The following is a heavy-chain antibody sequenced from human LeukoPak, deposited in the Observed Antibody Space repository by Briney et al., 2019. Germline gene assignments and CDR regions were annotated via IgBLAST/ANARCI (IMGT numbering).Heavy chain of an antibody. Sequence: SETLSLTCAVYGGSFSGYYWSWIRQPPGKGLEWIGEINHSGSTNYNPSLKSRVTISVDTSKNRFSLKLSSVTAADTAVYYCARGQGTAMDRGTYYFDYWGQGTLVTVSS. D-gene: IGHD5-18*01. CDR1: GGSFSGYY. CDR2: INHSGST. V-gene: IGHV4-34*01. J-gene: IGHJ4*02. CDR3: ARGQGTAMDRGTYYFDY.